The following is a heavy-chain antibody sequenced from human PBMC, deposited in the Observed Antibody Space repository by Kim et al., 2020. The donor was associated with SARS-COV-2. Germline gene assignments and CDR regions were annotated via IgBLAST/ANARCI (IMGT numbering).Heavy chain of an antibody. CDR3: ASLPGYDFWSGRTSDY. Sequence: GGSLRLSCAASGFTFGDYAMHWVRQAPGKGLEWVSGISWNSGSIGYADSVKGRFTISRDNAKNSLYLQMNSLRAEDTALYYCASLPGYDFWSGRTSDYWGQGTLVTVSS. CDR1: GFTFGDYA. CDR2: ISWNSGSI. V-gene: IGHV3-9*01. J-gene: IGHJ4*02. D-gene: IGHD3-3*01.